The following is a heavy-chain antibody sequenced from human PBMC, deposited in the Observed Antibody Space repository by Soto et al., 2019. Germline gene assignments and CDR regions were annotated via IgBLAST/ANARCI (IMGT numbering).Heavy chain of an antibody. CDR1: GFTFSSYG. CDR3: ARDGGSTGQGYYYYYYMDV. D-gene: IGHD2-2*01. V-gene: IGHV3-33*01. CDR2: IWYDGSNK. J-gene: IGHJ6*03. Sequence: GGSLRLSCAASGFTFSSYGMHWVRQAPGKGLEWVAVIWYDGSNKYYADSVKGRFTISRDNSKNTLYLQMNSLRAEDTAVYYCARDGGSTGQGYYYYYYMDVWGKGTTVTVSS.